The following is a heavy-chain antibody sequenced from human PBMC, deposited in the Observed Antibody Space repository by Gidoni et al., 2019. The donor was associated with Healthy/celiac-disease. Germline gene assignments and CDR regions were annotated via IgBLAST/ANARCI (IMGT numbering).Heavy chain of an antibody. CDR2: ISYDGSNK. Sequence: QVQLVESGGGVVQPGRSLRFPCAASGFTSSSYAMHWVRQAPGKGLEWVAVISYDGSNKYYADSVKGRFTISRDNSKNTLYLQMNSLRAEDTAVYYCARDVSYDSSATFDPWGQGTLVTVSS. V-gene: IGHV3-30-3*01. D-gene: IGHD3-22*01. J-gene: IGHJ5*02. CDR1: GFTSSSYA. CDR3: ARDVSYDSSATFDP.